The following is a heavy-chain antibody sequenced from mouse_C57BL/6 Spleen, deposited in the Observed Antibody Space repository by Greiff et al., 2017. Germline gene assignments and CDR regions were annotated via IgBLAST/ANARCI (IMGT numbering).Heavy chain of an antibody. CDR1: GFTFSDYG. CDR3: ARTYDYVLDY. CDR2: ISSGSSTI. Sequence: EVKLVESGGGLVKPGGSLKLSCAASGFTFSDYGMHWVRQAPEKGLEWVAYISSGSSTIYYADTVKGRFTISRDNAKNTLFLQMTSLRSEDTAMYYCARTYDYVLDYWGQGTTLTVSS. J-gene: IGHJ2*01. D-gene: IGHD2-4*01. V-gene: IGHV5-17*01.